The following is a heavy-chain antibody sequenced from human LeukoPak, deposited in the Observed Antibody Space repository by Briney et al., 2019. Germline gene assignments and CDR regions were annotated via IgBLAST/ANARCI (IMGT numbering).Heavy chain of an antibody. CDR2: INPNSGGT. Sequence: GASVKVSCKASGYTFTGYYMHWVRQAPGQGLEWMGWINPNSGGTNYAQKFQGRVTMTRDTSISTAYMELSRLRSDDTAVYYCARASYYDSSGADYWGQGTLVTVSS. V-gene: IGHV1-2*02. D-gene: IGHD3-22*01. J-gene: IGHJ4*02. CDR3: ARASYYDSSGADY. CDR1: GYTFTGYY.